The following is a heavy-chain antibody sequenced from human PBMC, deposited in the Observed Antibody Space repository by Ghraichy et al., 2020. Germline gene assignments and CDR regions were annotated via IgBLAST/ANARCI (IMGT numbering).Heavy chain of an antibody. J-gene: IGHJ4*02. CDR1: GDSISGHY. Sequence: SETLSLTCTASGDSISGHYWSWIRQPPGKGLEWIGYIYYSGSTNYNPSLKSRVTISLDTSKNQFSLMLTSVTAADTAVYFCARVVRVYDVLTHCDYWGQGTLVTVSS. CDR2: IYYSGST. V-gene: IGHV4-59*11. D-gene: IGHD3-16*01. CDR3: ARVVRVYDVLTHCDY.